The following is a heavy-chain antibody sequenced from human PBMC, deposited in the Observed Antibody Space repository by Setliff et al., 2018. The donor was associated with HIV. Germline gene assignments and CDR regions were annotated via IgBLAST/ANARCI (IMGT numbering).Heavy chain of an antibody. CDR1: GGSISSYY. J-gene: IGHJ4*02. V-gene: IGHV4-59*08. D-gene: IGHD3-3*01. CDR2: IYYTGTT. CDR3: ARVPFTTGFDY. Sequence: SETLSLTCTVSGGSISSYYWSWIRQPPRKGLEWIGYIYYTGTTNYNPSLKSRVTISVDTSKNQFSLKLSSVTAADTAVFYCARVPFTTGFDYWGQGILVTV.